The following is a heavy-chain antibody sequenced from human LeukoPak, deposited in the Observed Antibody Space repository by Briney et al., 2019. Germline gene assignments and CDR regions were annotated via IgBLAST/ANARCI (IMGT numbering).Heavy chain of an antibody. CDR1: GFTFSSYS. CDR2: ISSSSSTI. J-gene: IGHJ4*02. Sequence: GGSLRLSCAASGFTFSSYSMNWVRQAPGKGLEWVSYISSSSSTIYYADPVKGRFTISRDNAKNSLYLQMNSLRAEDTAVYYCARAPVTTEHFYDYWGQGTLVTVSS. CDR3: ARAPVTTEHFYDY. V-gene: IGHV3-48*04. D-gene: IGHD4-17*01.